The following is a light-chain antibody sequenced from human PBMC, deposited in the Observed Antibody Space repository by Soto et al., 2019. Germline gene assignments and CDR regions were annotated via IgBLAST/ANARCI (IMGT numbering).Light chain of an antibody. Sequence: EILLTQSPASESVSVDEIASLSSQASQSISSSYFAWYQQKPGQAPRVLIYAASSRATGIPDRFSGSGSGTDFTLTISRLEPEDFAVYYCQQYGSSPWTFGQGTKVDIK. J-gene: IGKJ1*01. CDR3: QQYGSSPWT. V-gene: IGKV3-20*01. CDR1: QSISSSY. CDR2: AAS.